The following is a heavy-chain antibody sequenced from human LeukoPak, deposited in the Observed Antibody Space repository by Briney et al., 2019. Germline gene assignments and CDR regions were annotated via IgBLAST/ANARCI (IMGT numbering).Heavy chain of an antibody. V-gene: IGHV4-34*01. CDR1: GVSFSTYY. Sequence: SETLTLPCDVSGVSFSTYYWSWIRQSPEKGLEWIGEVNHSGYTNYNPSLKGRVTISVDPSKNQLSLKLSSVTAADTAVYYCARQLYGSDYWGQGTLVTVSS. J-gene: IGHJ4*02. D-gene: IGHD4-17*01. CDR3: ARQLYGSDY. CDR2: VNHSGYT.